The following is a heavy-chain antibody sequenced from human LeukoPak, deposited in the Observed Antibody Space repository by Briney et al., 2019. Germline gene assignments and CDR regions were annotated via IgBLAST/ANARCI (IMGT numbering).Heavy chain of an antibody. CDR3: AKTHNGDGYNYQNAFDI. V-gene: IGHV3-23*01. CDR1: GFTFSSYA. J-gene: IGHJ3*02. Sequence: GRSLRLSCAASGFTFSSYAMSWVRQAPGKGLEWVSAISGSGGSTYYADSVKGRFTISRDNSKNTLYLQMNSLRAEDTAVYYCAKTHNGDGYNYQNAFDIWGQGTMVTVSS. D-gene: IGHD5-24*01. CDR2: ISGSGGST.